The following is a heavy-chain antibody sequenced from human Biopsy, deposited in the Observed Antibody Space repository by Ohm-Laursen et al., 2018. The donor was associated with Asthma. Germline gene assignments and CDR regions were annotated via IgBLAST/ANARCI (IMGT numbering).Heavy chain of an antibody. CDR1: GGSISNTNW. CDR2: IFHSGST. CDR3: ARHWDWGSFFDY. Sequence: SETLSLTCAVSGGSISNTNWWSWVRQSPGKGLEWLGEIFHSGSTNDNPSLKSRVTMSVDKSKNQFSLKLRSVTAADTAVYYCARHWDWGSFFDYWGQGTTATVSS. D-gene: IGHD7-27*01. J-gene: IGHJ4*02. V-gene: IGHV4-4*02.